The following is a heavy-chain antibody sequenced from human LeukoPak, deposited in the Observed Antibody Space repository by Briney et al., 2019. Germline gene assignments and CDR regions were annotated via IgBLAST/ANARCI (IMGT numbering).Heavy chain of an antibody. D-gene: IGHD1-26*01. CDR3: ARGIVGATGNWFDP. V-gene: IGHV4-59*01. Sequence: SETLSLTCTVSGGSISSYYWSWIRQPPGKGLEWTGYIYYSGSTNYNPSLKSRVTISVDTSKNQFSLKLSSVTAADTAVYYCARGIVGATGNWFDPWGQGTLVTVSS. CDR1: GGSISSYY. J-gene: IGHJ5*02. CDR2: IYYSGST.